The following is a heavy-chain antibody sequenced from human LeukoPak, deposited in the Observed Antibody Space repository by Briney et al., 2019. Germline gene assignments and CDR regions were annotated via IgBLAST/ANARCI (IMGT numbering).Heavy chain of an antibody. D-gene: IGHD2-21*01. CDR1: GFSFSSYS. J-gene: IGHJ5*02. CDR3: AKDRMLLTFDP. CDR2: ISSGSGSSI. Sequence: PGGSLRLSCAASGFSFSSYSMNWVRQAPGKGLEWVSYISSGSGSSIYYADSVKGRFSISRDNAKNSLYLQMNSLRAEDTAVYYCAKDRMLLTFDPWGQGTLVTVSS. V-gene: IGHV3-48*01.